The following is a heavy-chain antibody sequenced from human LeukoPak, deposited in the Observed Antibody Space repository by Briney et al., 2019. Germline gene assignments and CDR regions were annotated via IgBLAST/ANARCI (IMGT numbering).Heavy chain of an antibody. CDR3: AAGSAYCGGDCYRWFDP. V-gene: IGHV3-23*01. D-gene: IGHD2-21*02. Sequence: GGSVRLSCVVSGFTFSNYAMNWVRQAPGKGLEWGSSISGSGDKSYYADSVKGRFTISRDNSKNTVYLQMNSLRAEDTAVYYCAAGSAYCGGDCYRWFDPWGQGTLVTVSS. CDR1: GFTFSNYA. J-gene: IGHJ5*02. CDR2: ISGSGDKS.